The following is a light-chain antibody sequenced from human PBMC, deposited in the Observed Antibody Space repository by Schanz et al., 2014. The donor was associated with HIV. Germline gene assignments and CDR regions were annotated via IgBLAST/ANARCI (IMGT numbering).Light chain of an antibody. CDR2: DVN. Sequence: QSALTQPASVAGSPGQPITISCTGTSSDVGGYNYVSWYQQHPGEAPKLLIYDVNNRPSGVSNRFSGSKSGNTASLTISALQAEDEADYYCSSYTSSSTLVFGGGTKLTVL. J-gene: IGLJ2*01. V-gene: IGLV2-14*03. CDR1: SSDVGGYNY. CDR3: SSYTSSSTLV.